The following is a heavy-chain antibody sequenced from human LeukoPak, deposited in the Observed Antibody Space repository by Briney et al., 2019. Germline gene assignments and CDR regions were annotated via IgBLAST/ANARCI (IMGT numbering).Heavy chain of an antibody. Sequence: SGGSLRLSCAASGFTFSSYAMHWVRQAPGKGLEYVSAISSNGGSTYYANSVKGRFTISRDNSKNTLYLQMNSLRAEDTAVYYCARETLLGLLDYWGQGTLVTVSS. D-gene: IGHD2-15*01. J-gene: IGHJ4*02. CDR2: ISSNGGST. CDR1: GFTFSSYA. CDR3: ARETLLGLLDY. V-gene: IGHV3-64*01.